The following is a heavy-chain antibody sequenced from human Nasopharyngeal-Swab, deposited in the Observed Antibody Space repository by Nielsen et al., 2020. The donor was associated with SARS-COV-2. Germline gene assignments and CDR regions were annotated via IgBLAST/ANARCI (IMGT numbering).Heavy chain of an antibody. Sequence: WVGQPPGQGLEWMGIINPSGGSTSYAQKFQGRVTMTRDTSTSTVYMELSSLRSEDTAVYYCAREIVGASYYYYGMDVWGQGTTVTVSS. CDR2: INPSGGST. D-gene: IGHD1-26*01. CDR3: AREIVGASYYYYGMDV. V-gene: IGHV1-46*01. J-gene: IGHJ6*02.